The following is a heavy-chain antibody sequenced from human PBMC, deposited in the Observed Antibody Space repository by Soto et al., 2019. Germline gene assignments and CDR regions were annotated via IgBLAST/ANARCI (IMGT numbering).Heavy chain of an antibody. D-gene: IGHD3-16*01. CDR1: GFTFSNAW. CDR3: TTALGGYYYGMDV. J-gene: IGHJ6*02. Sequence: EVQLVESGGGLVKPGGSLRLSCAASGFTFSNAWMSWVRQAPGKGLEWVGRIKSKTDGGTTDYAAPVKGRFTISRDDSKNTLYLQMNSLKTEDTAVYYCTTALGGYYYGMDVWGQGTTVTVSS. V-gene: IGHV3-15*01. CDR2: IKSKTDGGTT.